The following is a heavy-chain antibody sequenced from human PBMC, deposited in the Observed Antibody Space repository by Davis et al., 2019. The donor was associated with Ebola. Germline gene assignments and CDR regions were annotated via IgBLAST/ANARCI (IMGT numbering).Heavy chain of an antibody. D-gene: IGHD5-12*01. CDR3: AKMGYSGYAPVLYFDY. J-gene: IGHJ4*02. CDR1: GFTFSSYA. Sequence: PGGSLRLSCAASGFTFSSYAMSWVRQAPGKGLEWVSAISGSGGSTYYADSVKGRFTISRDNSKNTLYLQMNSLRAEDTAVYYCAKMGYSGYAPVLYFDYWGQGTLVTVSS. CDR2: ISGSGGST. V-gene: IGHV3-23*01.